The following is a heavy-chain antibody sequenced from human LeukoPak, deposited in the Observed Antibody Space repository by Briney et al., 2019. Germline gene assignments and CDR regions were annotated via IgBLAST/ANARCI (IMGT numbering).Heavy chain of an antibody. CDR1: GYTFTSYY. V-gene: IGHV1-46*01. CDR3: AKPEITMIVVVS. J-gene: IGHJ5*02. Sequence: ASVKVSCKASGYTFTSYYMHWVRQAPGQGLEWMGIINPSGGSTSYAQKFQGRVTMTRDTSTSTVYMELSSLRSEDTAVYYCAKPEITMIVVVSWGQGTLVTVSS. CDR2: INPSGGST. D-gene: IGHD3-22*01.